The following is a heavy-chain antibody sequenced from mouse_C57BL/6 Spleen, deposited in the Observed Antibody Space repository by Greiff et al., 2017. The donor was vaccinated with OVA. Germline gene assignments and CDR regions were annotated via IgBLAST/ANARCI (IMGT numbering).Heavy chain of an antibody. D-gene: IGHD1-1*01. Sequence: QVQLQQPGAELVKPGASVKMSCKASGYTFTSYWITWVKQRPGQGLEWIGDIYPGSGSTNYNEQFKSKATLTVDTSSSTAYLQLSSLTSEDSAVYYCARFVSSYGYWYFDVWGTGTTVTVSS. J-gene: IGHJ1*03. CDR1: GYTFTSYW. CDR3: ARFVSSYGYWYFDV. CDR2: IYPGSGST. V-gene: IGHV1-55*01.